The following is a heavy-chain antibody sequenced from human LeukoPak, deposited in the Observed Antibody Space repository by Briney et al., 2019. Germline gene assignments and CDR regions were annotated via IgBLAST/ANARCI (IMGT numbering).Heavy chain of an antibody. Sequence: SETLSLTCAVSGGAISSGGYSWSWIRQPPGKGLEWIGYIYHSGSTYYNPSLKSRVTISVDRSKNQFSLKLSSVTAADTAVYYCARTYYDILTGFGWFDPWGQGTLVTVSS. CDR1: GGAISSGGYS. J-gene: IGHJ5*02. D-gene: IGHD3-9*01. V-gene: IGHV4-30-2*01. CDR2: IYHSGST. CDR3: ARTYYDILTGFGWFDP.